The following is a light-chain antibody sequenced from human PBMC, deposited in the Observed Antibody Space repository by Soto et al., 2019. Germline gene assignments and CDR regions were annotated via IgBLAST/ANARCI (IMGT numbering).Light chain of an antibody. Sequence: DIQMTQSPSTLSAFVGDRLTITCRASQSISTWLVWYQQKPGKAPKLLIYDASSLKSGVPSRFSGSGSGTEFTLTIRSLQTDDFATYYCQQYYSSAPSWTFGQGTKVELK. V-gene: IGKV1-5*01. J-gene: IGKJ1*01. CDR2: DAS. CDR3: QQYYSSAPSWT. CDR1: QSISTW.